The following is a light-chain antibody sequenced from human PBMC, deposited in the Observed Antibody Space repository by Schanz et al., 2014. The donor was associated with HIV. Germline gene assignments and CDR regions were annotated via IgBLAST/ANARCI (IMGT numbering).Light chain of an antibody. CDR3: QQSYSTPHT. Sequence: DIQMTQFPSTLSASVGDRVTITCRASQSIGDSLAWFQQKPGRAPQLLISAASSLQSGVPSRFSGSGSGTDFTLTISSLQPEDFATYYCQQSYSTPHTFGQGTKLEIK. CDR1: QSIGDS. CDR2: AAS. V-gene: IGKV1-39*01. J-gene: IGKJ2*01.